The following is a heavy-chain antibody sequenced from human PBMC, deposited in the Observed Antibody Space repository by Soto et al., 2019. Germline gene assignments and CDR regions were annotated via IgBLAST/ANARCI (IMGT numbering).Heavy chain of an antibody. CDR3: GRVVEGATRHTDSDS. CDR1: GVSIHNSHSV. J-gene: IGHJ5*02. D-gene: IGHD2-15*01. CDR2: VYHSGGS. V-gene: IGHV4-39*02. Sequence: SETLSLTCAVSGVSIHNSHSVWGWIRQPPGKGLEFIGSVYHSGGSYYNPTLKGRVTISVDTSNNQISLRVNSVTAADTAVYYCGRVVEGATRHTDSDSWGQGMLVTVSS.